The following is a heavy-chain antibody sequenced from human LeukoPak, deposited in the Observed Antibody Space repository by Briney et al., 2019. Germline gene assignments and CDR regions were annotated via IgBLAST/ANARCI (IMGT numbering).Heavy chain of an antibody. J-gene: IGHJ4*02. CDR2: FNPSGGST. CDR3: AVSVGVVPAATGGGLGY. V-gene: IGHV1-46*01. Sequence: ASVKVSCKASGYTFTSYYMHWVRQAPGQGLEWMGIFNPSGGSTSYAQKFQGRVTMTRDTSTSTVYMELSSLRSEDTAVYYCAVSVGVVPAATGGGLGYWGRGTLVTVSS. CDR1: GYTFTSYY. D-gene: IGHD2-2*01.